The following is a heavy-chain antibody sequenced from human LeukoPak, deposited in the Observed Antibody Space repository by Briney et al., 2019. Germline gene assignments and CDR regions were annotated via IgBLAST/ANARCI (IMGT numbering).Heavy chain of an antibody. CDR1: GGSISSGSYY. V-gene: IGHV4-61*02. Sequence: SQTLSLTCTVSGGSISSGSYYWSWIRQPAGKGLEWIGRIYTSGSTNYNPSLKSRVTISVDTSKNQFSLKLSSVTAADTAVYYCARAGGADLEWLFAYDGFDIWGQGTMVTVSS. D-gene: IGHD3-3*01. J-gene: IGHJ3*02. CDR2: IYTSGST. CDR3: ARAGGADLEWLFAYDGFDI.